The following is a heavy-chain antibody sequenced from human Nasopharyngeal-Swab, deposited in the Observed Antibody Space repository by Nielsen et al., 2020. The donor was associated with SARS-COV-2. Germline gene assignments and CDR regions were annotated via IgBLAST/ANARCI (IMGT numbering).Heavy chain of an antibody. Sequence: ASVKVSCKTSGYSFTSYGLTWVRQAPGQGLEWMGWISAYNGNTNYAQKLQGRVTMTTDTSTSTAYMELRSLRSDDTAVYYCARDSDYCSGGSCYHQRFDPWGQGTLVTVSS. J-gene: IGHJ5*02. CDR1: GYSFTSYG. D-gene: IGHD2-15*01. CDR3: ARDSDYCSGGSCYHQRFDP. CDR2: ISAYNGNT. V-gene: IGHV1-18*04.